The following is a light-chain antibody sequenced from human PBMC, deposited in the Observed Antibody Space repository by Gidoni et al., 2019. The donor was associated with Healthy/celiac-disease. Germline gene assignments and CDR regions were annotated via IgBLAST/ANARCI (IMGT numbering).Light chain of an antibody. Sequence: QSALTQPASVSGSPGQSFTISCTGTSSAVGSYNLVSWYQQHPGKAPKLMIYEVSKRPSGVSNRVSGSKSGNTASLTISGLQAEDEADYYCCSYAGSSTFAVFGGGTQLTVL. CDR3: CSYAGSSTFAV. CDR2: EVS. V-gene: IGLV2-23*02. CDR1: SSAVGSYNL. J-gene: IGLJ7*01.